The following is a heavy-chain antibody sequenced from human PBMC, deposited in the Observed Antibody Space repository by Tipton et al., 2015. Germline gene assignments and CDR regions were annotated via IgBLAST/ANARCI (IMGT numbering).Heavy chain of an antibody. Sequence: TLSLTCAVYGGSFSGYYWSWIRQPPGKGLEWIGEINHSGSTNYNPSLKSRVTISADTSKNQFSLKVNSVTSADTAVYCCARGRERRGWIYYYYGMDVWGQGTTVTVSS. V-gene: IGHV4-34*01. J-gene: IGHJ6*02. CDR2: INHSGST. D-gene: IGHD1-26*01. CDR3: ARGRERRGWIYYYYGMDV. CDR1: GGSFSGYY.